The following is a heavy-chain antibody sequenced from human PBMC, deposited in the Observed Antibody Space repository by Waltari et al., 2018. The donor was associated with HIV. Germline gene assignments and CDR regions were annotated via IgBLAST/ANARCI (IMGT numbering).Heavy chain of an antibody. CDR1: GFTFSSSW. CDR2: INSDGSST. D-gene: IGHD4-17*01. Sequence: EVQLVESGGGLVQPGGSLILPCAASGFTFSSSWMPWVLHAPGKGLVWVSRINSDGSSTSYADSVKGRFTISRDNAKNTLYLQMNSLRAEDTAVYYCARAGNYGDPAYFDYWGQGTLVTVSS. J-gene: IGHJ4*02. V-gene: IGHV3-74*01. CDR3: ARAGNYGDPAYFDY.